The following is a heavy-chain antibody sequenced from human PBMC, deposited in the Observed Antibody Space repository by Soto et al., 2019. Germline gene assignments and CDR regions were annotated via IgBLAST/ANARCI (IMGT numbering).Heavy chain of an antibody. CDR3: ARLEIRYFDWFGFDP. J-gene: IGHJ5*02. CDR2: ISAYNGNT. CDR1: GYTFTSYG. D-gene: IGHD3-9*01. Sequence: ASVKVSCKASGYTFTSYGISWVRQAPGQGLEWMGWISAYNGNTNYAQKLQGRVTMTTDTSTSTAYMELRSLRSDDTAVYYCARLEIRYFDWFGFDPWGQGTQVTSPQ. V-gene: IGHV1-18*01.